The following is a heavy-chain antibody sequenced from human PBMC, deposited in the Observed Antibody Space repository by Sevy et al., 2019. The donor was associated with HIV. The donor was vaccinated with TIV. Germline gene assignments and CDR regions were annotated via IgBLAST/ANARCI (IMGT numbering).Heavy chain of an antibody. CDR3: TRYCSSTSCYSRGDYGMDV. D-gene: IGHD2-2*02. Sequence: GGSLRLSCTASGFTFGDYAMSWVRQAPGKGLEWVGFIRSKAYGGTTEYAASVKGRFTIPRDDSKSIAYLQMNSLKTEDTAVYYCTRYCSSTSCYSRGDYGMDVWGQGTTVTVSS. J-gene: IGHJ6*02. CDR1: GFTFGDYA. V-gene: IGHV3-49*04. CDR2: IRSKAYGGTT.